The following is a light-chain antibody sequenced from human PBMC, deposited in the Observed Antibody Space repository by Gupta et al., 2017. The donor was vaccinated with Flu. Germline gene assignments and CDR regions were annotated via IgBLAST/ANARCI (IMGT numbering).Light chain of an antibody. CDR3: QQYGSSPAYT. J-gene: IGKJ2*01. CDR1: QTVAGSY. V-gene: IGKV3-20*01. CDR2: GAS. Sequence: EIVLTQSPGSLSLSPGERATLSCRASQTVAGSYLAWYQQQPGQAPRLLIYGASSRATGIPDRFRGSGSGTDFTLTISRLEPEDFAVYYCQQYGSSPAYTFGQGTKLEI.